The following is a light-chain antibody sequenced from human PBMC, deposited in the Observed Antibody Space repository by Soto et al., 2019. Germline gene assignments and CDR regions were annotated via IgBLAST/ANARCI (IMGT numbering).Light chain of an antibody. V-gene: IGLV2-23*01. CDR1: SSDVGGYSY. J-gene: IGLJ2*01. CDR3: CSYAGSREVV. Sequence: QSVLTQPASVSGSPGQSITISCTGTSSDVGGYSYVSWYQQHPGKAPKLMIYEGSKRPSGVSNRFSGSKSGNTASLTISGLQAEDEADYYCCSYAGSREVVFGGGTKLTVL. CDR2: EGS.